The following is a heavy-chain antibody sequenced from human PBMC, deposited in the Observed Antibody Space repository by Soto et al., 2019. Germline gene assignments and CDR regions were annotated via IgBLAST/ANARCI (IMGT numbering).Heavy chain of an antibody. J-gene: IGHJ4*02. V-gene: IGHV3-23*01. Sequence: CLILFFPASGFTFRSSAMSWVRQAPGNGLEWFSVISGSGDNTYHAYSVKGRFTISRDNAKNTLYLQMNSLRAEDTAIYYCAKRWSNRFLEPRDYFDYWGQGTLVTVSS. CDR1: GFTFRSSA. CDR2: ISGSGDNT. D-gene: IGHD3-3*01. CDR3: AKRWSNRFLEPRDYFDY.